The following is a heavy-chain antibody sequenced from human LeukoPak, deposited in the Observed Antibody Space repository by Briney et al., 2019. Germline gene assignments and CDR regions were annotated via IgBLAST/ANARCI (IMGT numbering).Heavy chain of an antibody. V-gene: IGHV4-59*08. CDR2: INYSGST. J-gene: IGHJ4*02. CDR3: ARHGTISSESYFDY. CDR1: GGSISSYY. Sequence: PSETLSLTCTVSGGSISSYYWSWIRQPPGKGLEWIGYINYSGSTKYNPSLKSRVTISVDTSKNQFSLKVSSVTAADSAVYYCARHGTISSESYFDYWGQGALVTVSS. D-gene: IGHD1-14*01.